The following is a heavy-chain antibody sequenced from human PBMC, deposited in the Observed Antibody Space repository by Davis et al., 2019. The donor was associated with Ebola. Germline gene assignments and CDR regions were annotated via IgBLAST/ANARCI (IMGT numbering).Heavy chain of an antibody. CDR1: GFTFRTYS. V-gene: IGHV3-48*02. J-gene: IGHJ4*02. CDR2: ISSSGTV. CDR3: ARGWDYFDY. Sequence: GGSLRLSCAASGFTFRTYSMNWVRRAPGKGLEWVSYISSSGTVYYADSVKGRFTISRDNAKNSLYLQMNSLRDEDTAVYYCARGWDYFDYWGQGVPVTVSS. D-gene: IGHD1-26*01.